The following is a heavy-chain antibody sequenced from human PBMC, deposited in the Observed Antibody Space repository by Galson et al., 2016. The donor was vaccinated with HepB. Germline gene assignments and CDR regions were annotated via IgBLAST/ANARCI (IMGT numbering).Heavy chain of an antibody. CDR3: SKTYFFDSSGPYPGYGAFDI. Sequence: LRLSCAASGFTFRSYAMSWVRQAPGKGLEWVFSISGSGGSSYSPDSVKGRFTMSRDNSKNTLYLQMNSLRVEDTAVYYCSKTYFFDSSGPYPGYGAFDIWGQGTLVAVSS. D-gene: IGHD3-22*01. J-gene: IGHJ3*02. CDR1: GFTFRSYA. V-gene: IGHV3-23*01. CDR2: ISGSGGSS.